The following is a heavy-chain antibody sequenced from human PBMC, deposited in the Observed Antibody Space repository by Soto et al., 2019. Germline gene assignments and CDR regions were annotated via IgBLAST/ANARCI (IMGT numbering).Heavy chain of an antibody. V-gene: IGHV1-18*01. CDR2: ISAYNSNT. D-gene: IGHD5-18*01. CDR1: GYTFTSYG. Sequence: ASVKVSCKASGYTFTSYGISWVRQAPGQGLERMGWISAYNSNTNYAQKLQGRVTITTDTSTSTAYMELRSLRSDDTAVYYCARHTVQLWLLNYYFDHWGQGTLVTVSS. CDR3: ARHTVQLWLLNYYFDH. J-gene: IGHJ4*02.